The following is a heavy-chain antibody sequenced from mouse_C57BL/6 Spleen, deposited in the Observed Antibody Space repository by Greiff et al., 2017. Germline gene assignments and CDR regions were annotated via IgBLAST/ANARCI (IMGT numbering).Heavy chain of an antibody. J-gene: IGHJ4*01. D-gene: IGHD2-3*01. V-gene: IGHV1-18*01. CDR1: GYTFTDYN. CDR3: ARKDRYYYYAMDY. CDR2: INPNNGGT. Sequence: SGPELVKPGASVKIPCKASGYTFTDYNMDWVKQSHGKSLEWIGDINPNNGGTIYNQKFKGKATLTVDKSSSTAYMELRSLTSEDTAVYYCARKDRYYYYAMDYWGQGTSVTVSS.